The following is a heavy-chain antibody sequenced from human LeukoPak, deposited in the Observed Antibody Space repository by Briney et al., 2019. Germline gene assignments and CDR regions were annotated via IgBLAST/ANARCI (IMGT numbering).Heavy chain of an antibody. CDR3: ARREEAVAYNDAFDI. Sequence: SETLSLTCAVSGGSISSSNWWSWVRQPPGKGLEWIGEIYHSGSTNYNPSLKSRVTISVDKSKNQFSLKLSSVTAADTAVYYCARREEAVAYNDAFDIWGQGTMVTVSS. CDR2: IYHSGST. CDR1: GGSISSSNW. J-gene: IGHJ3*02. V-gene: IGHV4-4*02. D-gene: IGHD6-19*01.